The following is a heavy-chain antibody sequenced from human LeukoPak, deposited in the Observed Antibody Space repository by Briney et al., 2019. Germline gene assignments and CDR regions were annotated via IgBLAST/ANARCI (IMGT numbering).Heavy chain of an antibody. V-gene: IGHV4-34*01. CDR2: IYHSGST. J-gene: IGHJ3*02. Sequence: SETLSLTCAVYGESLNRHYWSWIRQPPGKGLEWIGEIYHSGSTNYNPSLKSRVTISVDKSKNQFSLKLSSVTAADTAVYYCARDQRSGWSDDAFDIWGQGTMVTVSS. CDR1: GESLNRHY. CDR3: ARDQRSGWSDDAFDI. D-gene: IGHD6-19*01.